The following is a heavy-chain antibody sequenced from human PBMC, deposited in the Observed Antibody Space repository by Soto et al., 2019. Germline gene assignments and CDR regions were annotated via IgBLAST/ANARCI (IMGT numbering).Heavy chain of an antibody. CDR2: ISSGSSFI. Sequence: EVQLVESGGGLVKPGGSLRLSCAASGFTFSSYSLNWVRQAPGKGLEWVSSISSGSSFIYYGDSVKGRFAISRDNAKSSLYLQMNSLRVEDTAVYYCAREKSDGDFFDTWGQGTLVTVSS. J-gene: IGHJ4*02. D-gene: IGHD4-17*01. CDR1: GFTFSSYS. CDR3: AREKSDGDFFDT. V-gene: IGHV3-21*01.